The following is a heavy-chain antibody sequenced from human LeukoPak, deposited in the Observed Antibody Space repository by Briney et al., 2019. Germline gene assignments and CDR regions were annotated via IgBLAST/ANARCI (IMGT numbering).Heavy chain of an antibody. CDR2: ISSSSSTI. V-gene: IGHV3-48*01. CDR3: ARMYYDYVWGSYRPHYFDY. D-gene: IGHD3-16*02. J-gene: IGHJ4*02. CDR1: GFTFSSYS. Sequence: GGSLRLSCAASGFTFSSYSMNWVRQAPGKGLEWVSYISSSSSTIYYADSVKGRFTISRDNAKNSLYLKMNSLRAEDTAVYYCARMYYDYVWGSYRPHYFDYWGQGTLVTVSS.